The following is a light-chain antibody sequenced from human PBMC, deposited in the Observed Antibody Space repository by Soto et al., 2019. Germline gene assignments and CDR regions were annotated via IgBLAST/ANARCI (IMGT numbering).Light chain of an antibody. V-gene: IGKV4-1*01. CDR3: QHRYNWPLT. CDR1: QSVLFSSNDKNY. CDR2: DAS. Sequence: DIVMTQSPDSLAVSLGERATINCKSRQSVLFSSNDKNYLGWYQXKHGQPPRLXIYDASNRASGIPARFSGSGSGTDFTLTINSLEPEDFEIYDGQHRYNWPLTFGAGTKVDIK. J-gene: IGKJ4*01.